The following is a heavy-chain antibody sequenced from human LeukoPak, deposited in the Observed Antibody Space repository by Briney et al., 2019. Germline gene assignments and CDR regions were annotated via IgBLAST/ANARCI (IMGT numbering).Heavy chain of an antibody. CDR3: ARDHSGRRAAFDI. J-gene: IGHJ3*02. CDR1: GGTFSSYA. Sequence: ASVKVSRKASGGTFSSYAISWVRQAPGQGREWMGGIIPIFGTANYAQKLPGRATFPADKSTTKAYMELSSPTSEDTAVYYCARDHSGRRAAFDIWGQGTMATVSS. CDR2: IIPIFGTA. D-gene: IGHD1-26*01. V-gene: IGHV1-69*06.